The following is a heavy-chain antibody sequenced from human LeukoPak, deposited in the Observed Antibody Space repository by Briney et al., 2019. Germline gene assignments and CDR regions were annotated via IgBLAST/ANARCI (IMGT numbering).Heavy chain of an antibody. J-gene: IGHJ4*02. CDR3: ARPSNLGATEPYDY. CDR1: GGAISTYY. D-gene: IGHD1-26*01. V-gene: IGHV4-59*08. CDR2: IYYSGST. Sequence: PSETLSLTCTVSGGAISTYYWRWIRQSPGRGLEWIGSIYYSGSTNYNPSLKSRVTISVDTSTNQFPLKLTSVTAADTAVYYCARPSNLGATEPYDYWGQGTLVTVSS.